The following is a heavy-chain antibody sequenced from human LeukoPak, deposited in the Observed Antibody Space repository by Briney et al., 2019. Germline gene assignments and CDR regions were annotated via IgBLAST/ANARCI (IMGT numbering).Heavy chain of an antibody. CDR3: ARSPVGVRKKHDF. Sequence: GASVKVSCKASGYTFTSYDINWVRQATGQGLEWMGWMNPTSGRTGYAQNFQGRVTMTRDTSISTAYMELNSLTSEDTAVYYCARSPVGVRKKHDFWGQGTLVIVSS. V-gene: IGHV1-8*01. CDR1: GYTFTSYD. J-gene: IGHJ4*02. D-gene: IGHD3-10*01. CDR2: MNPTSGRT.